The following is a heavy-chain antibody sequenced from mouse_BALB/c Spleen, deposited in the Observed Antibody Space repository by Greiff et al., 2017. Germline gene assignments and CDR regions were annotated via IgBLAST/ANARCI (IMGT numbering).Heavy chain of an antibody. Sequence: VQLQQSGAELVRPGVSVKISCKGSGYTFTDYAMPWVQQSHAKSLEWIGVISTYYGDASYNQKFKGKATMTVDKSSSTAYMELARLTSEDSAIYYCARDRYDAIDYWGQGTSVTVSS. J-gene: IGHJ4*01. D-gene: IGHD2-14*01. V-gene: IGHV1S137*01. CDR3: ARDRYDAIDY. CDR2: ISTYYGDA. CDR1: GYTFTDYA.